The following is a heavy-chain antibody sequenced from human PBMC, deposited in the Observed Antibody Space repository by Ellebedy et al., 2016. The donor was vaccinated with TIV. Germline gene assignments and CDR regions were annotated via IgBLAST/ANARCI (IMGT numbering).Heavy chain of an antibody. V-gene: IGHV4-31*01. J-gene: IGHJ4*02. CDR2: IYYSGST. Sequence: SETLSLTCTVSGGSISSGGYYWSWIRQHPGKGLEWIGYIYYSGSTYYNPSLKSQVTISVDTSKNQFSLKLSSVTAADTAVYYCARGGRRWFSDYWGQGTLVTVSS. CDR3: ARGGRRWFSDY. CDR1: GGSISSGGYY. D-gene: IGHD4-23*01.